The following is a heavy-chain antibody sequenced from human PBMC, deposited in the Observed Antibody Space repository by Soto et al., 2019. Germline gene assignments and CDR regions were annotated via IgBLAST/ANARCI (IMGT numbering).Heavy chain of an antibody. CDR3: ARDQRGYSGYDYYYGMDV. CDR1: GFTFSSYG. Sequence: GSLRLSCAASGFTFSSYGMHWVRQAPGKGLEWVAVIWYDGSNKYYADSVKGRFTISRDNSKNTLYLQMNSLRAEDTAVYYCARDQRGYSGYDYYYGMDVWGQGTTVTVSS. J-gene: IGHJ6*02. V-gene: IGHV3-33*01. D-gene: IGHD5-12*01. CDR2: IWYDGSNK.